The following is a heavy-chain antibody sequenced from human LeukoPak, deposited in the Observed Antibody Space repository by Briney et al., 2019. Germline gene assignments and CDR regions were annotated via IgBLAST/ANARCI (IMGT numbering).Heavy chain of an antibody. V-gene: IGHV3-23*01. CDR2: ISGSGGST. CDR3: ARDPEYCSSTSCVPGYYYYMDV. D-gene: IGHD2-2*01. Sequence: AISGSGGSTYYADSVKGRFTISRDNSKNTLYLQMNSLRAEDTAVYYCARDPEYCSSTSCVPGYYYYMDVWGKGTTVTVSS. J-gene: IGHJ6*03.